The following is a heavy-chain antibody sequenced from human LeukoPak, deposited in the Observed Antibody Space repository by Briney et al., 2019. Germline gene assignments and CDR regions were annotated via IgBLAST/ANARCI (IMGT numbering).Heavy chain of an antibody. J-gene: IGHJ4*02. CDR1: AFTFSDYW. Sequence: GGSLRLSCAASAFTFSDYWMSWVRQAPGKGLEWVANINQDGSDKYYVDSVKGRFTISRDNAKNSLYLQMNNLRAEDTAVYYCARGLRWCDYWGQGTLVTVSS. CDR3: ARGLRWCDY. V-gene: IGHV3-7*04. CDR2: INQDGSDK. D-gene: IGHD4-23*01.